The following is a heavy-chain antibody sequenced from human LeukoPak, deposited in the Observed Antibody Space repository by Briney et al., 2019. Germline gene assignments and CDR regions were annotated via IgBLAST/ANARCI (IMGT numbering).Heavy chain of an antibody. CDR1: GYTFTSYD. V-gene: IGHV1-8*01. J-gene: IGHJ4*02. CDR3: ARGRRFNWNPQYY. Sequence: ASVKVSCKASGYTFTSYDINWVRQATGQGLEWMGWMNPNGGNTGYAQKFQGRVTMTRNTSISTAYMELSSLRSEDTAVYYCARGRRFNWNPQYYWGQGTLVTVSS. D-gene: IGHD1-20*01. CDR2: MNPNGGNT.